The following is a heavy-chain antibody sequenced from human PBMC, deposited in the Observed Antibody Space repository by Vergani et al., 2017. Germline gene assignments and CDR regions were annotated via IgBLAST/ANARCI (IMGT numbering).Heavy chain of an antibody. V-gene: IGHV5-10-1*03. Sequence: EVQLLPSGAEVKKPGESLRISCKGSGYIFTSYWISWVRQMPGKGLEWMGRIDPSDSYTNYSPSFQGHVTISADKSISTAYLQWSSLKASDTAMYYCATGVNYDFWSGYLNDYWGQGTLVTVSS. J-gene: IGHJ4*02. D-gene: IGHD3-3*01. CDR2: IDPSDSYT. CDR3: ATGVNYDFWSGYLNDY. CDR1: GYIFTSYW.